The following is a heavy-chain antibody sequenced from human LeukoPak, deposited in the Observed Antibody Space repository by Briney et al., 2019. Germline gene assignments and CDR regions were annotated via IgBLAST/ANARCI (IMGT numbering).Heavy chain of an antibody. Sequence: PGRSLRLPCVASGFTFSAYAMHWVRQAPGKGLEWVAIISYDGNNEYYADSVKGRFSISRDNSKNTLYLQMNSLRPEDTAVYYCAMGWTINWADYWGQGTLVIVSS. CDR2: ISYDGNNE. V-gene: IGHV3-30-3*01. D-gene: IGHD1-1*01. J-gene: IGHJ4*02. CDR1: GFTFSAYA. CDR3: AMGWTINWADY.